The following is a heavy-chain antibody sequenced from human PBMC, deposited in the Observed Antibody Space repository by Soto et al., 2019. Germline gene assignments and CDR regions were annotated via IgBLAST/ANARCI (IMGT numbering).Heavy chain of an antibody. CDR1: GGTFSSYA. D-gene: IGHD1-26*01. CDR2: IIPIFGTA. J-gene: IGHJ6*02. V-gene: IGHV1-69*13. Sequence: AVKVSCKAAGGTFSSYASSWVRQAPVQGLEWMGGIIPIFGTANYAQKFQGRVTITADESTSTAYMELSSLRSEDTAVYYCAITRRDGSSQKPPYYYYYGMDVWGQGTTVTVSS. CDR3: AITRRDGSSQKPPYYYYYGMDV.